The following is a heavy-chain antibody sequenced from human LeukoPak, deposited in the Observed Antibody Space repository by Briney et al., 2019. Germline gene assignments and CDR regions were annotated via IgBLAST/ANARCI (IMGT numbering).Heavy chain of an antibody. CDR1: GGSISSYY. Sequence: PSETLSLTCTVSGGSISSYYWSWIRQPPGKGLQWIGYTSYTGSTNYNPSLKSRVTISVDTSKNQFSLKLSSVTAVDTAVYYCARVIAAAGKGFDYWGQGTLVTVAS. D-gene: IGHD6-13*01. J-gene: IGHJ4*02. CDR2: TSYTGST. V-gene: IGHV4-59*01. CDR3: ARVIAAAGKGFDY.